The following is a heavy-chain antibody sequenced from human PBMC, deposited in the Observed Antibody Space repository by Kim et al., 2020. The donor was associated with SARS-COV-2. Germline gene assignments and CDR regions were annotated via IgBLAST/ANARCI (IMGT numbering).Heavy chain of an antibody. CDR3: ASALGH. Sequence: YTSGRTKYNPSLQSRVTMSVDMSKNQFSLKLSSVTAADTAVYYCASALGHWCQGTLVTVSS. D-gene: IGHD3-16*02. J-gene: IGHJ4*02. V-gene: IGHV4-4*07. CDR2: YTSGRT.